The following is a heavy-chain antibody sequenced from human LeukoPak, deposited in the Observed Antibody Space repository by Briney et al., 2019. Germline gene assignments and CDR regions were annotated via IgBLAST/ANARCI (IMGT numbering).Heavy chain of an antibody. D-gene: IGHD2-15*01. V-gene: IGHV3-13*01. CDR1: GFTFSSYD. CDR3: ARGYCSGGSCQQTNFDY. J-gene: IGHJ4*02. CDR2: IGTAGDT. Sequence: GGSLRLSCAASGFTFSSYDMHSVRQATGKGLEWVSAIGTAGDTYYPGSVKGRFTISRENAKNSLYLQMNSLRAEDTAVYYCARGYCSGGSCQQTNFDYWGQGTLVTVSS.